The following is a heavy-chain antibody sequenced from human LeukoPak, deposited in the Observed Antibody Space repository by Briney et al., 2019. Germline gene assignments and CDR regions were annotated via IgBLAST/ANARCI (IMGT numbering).Heavy chain of an antibody. V-gene: IGHV4-38-2*01. CDR1: GYSLSRGYY. CDR3: ARRHDYDILTGYYHWYFDL. Sequence: KPSETLSLTCAVSGYSLSRGYYWGWIRQPPGNGLDWIGRIEHSGSTYYNPSLKRRVTISGHTPKNQFSLKLSSVPAADTAVYYCARRHDYDILTGYYHWYFDLWGRGPLVTVSS. D-gene: IGHD3-9*01. CDR2: IEHSGST. J-gene: IGHJ2*01.